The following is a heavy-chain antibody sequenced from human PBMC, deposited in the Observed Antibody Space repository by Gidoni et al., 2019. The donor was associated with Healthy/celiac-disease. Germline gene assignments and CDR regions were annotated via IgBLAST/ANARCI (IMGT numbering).Heavy chain of an antibody. CDR2: IYTSGST. CDR1: GGSISSNLYY. CDR3: ARDPGGGYLDY. Sequence: QVQLQESGPGLVKPSQTLSLTCTVSGGSISSNLYYWRWIRQPAGKGLEWIGRIYTSGSTNYNPSLKTRVTISVDTSNNQFSLKVSSVTAADTAVYYCARDPGGGYLDYWGQGTLVTVSS. D-gene: IGHD1-1*01. V-gene: IGHV4-61*02. J-gene: IGHJ4*02.